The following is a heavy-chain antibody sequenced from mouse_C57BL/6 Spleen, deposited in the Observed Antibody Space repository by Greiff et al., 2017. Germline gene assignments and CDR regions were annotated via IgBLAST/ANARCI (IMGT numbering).Heavy chain of an antibody. CDR1: GFTFSDYY. D-gene: IGHD4-1*01. CDR2: INYDGSST. Sequence: EVMLVESEGGLVQPGSSMKLSCTASGFTFSDYYMAWVRQVPEKGLEWVANINYDGSSTYYLDSLKSRFIISRDNAKNILYLQMRSLKSEDTATYYCAREGILGRLDYWGQGTTLTVSS. J-gene: IGHJ2*01. V-gene: IGHV5-16*01. CDR3: AREGILGRLDY.